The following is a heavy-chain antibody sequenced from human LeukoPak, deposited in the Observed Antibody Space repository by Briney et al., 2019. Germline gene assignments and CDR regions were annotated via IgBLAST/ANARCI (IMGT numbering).Heavy chain of an antibody. J-gene: IGHJ5*02. CDR3: ARDVEGVVVIDGLYNWFDP. CDR1: GYTFTGYY. Sequence: ASVKVSCKASGYTFTGYYMHWVRQAPGQGLEWMGWINPNSGGTNYAQKFQGRVTMTRDTSISTAYMELSRLRSDDTAVYYCARDVEGVVVIDGLYNWFDPWGQGTLVTVPS. D-gene: IGHD2-21*01. CDR2: INPNSGGT. V-gene: IGHV1-2*02.